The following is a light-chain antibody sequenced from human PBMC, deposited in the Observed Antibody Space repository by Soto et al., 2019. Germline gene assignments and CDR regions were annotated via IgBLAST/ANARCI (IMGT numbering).Light chain of an antibody. V-gene: IGKV3-20*01. J-gene: IGKJ4*01. CDR1: QSVSSSY. CDR2: CAS. Sequence: EIVLTQSPGTLSLSPGERATLSCRASQSVSSSYLAWYQQKSGQAPRLLIYCASSMATGIPDRFSGSGSGTDFTLTISRLEPEDFAVYYCHQYDSSPLTFGGGTKVEIK. CDR3: HQYDSSPLT.